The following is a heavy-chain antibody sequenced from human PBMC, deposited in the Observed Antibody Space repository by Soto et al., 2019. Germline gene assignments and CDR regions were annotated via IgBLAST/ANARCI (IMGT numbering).Heavy chain of an antibody. CDR2: ISAYNGNT. CDR3: ARDEGSGWSHYYYYVMDV. Sequence: QVQLVQSGAEVKKPGASVKVSCKASGYTFTSYGISWVRQAPGQGLEWMGWISAYNGNTNYAQKLQGRVTMTTDTXTXTXXMELRSLRSDDTAVYYCARDEGSGWSHYYYYVMDVWGQGTTVTVSS. CDR1: GYTFTSYG. D-gene: IGHD6-19*01. J-gene: IGHJ6*02. V-gene: IGHV1-18*01.